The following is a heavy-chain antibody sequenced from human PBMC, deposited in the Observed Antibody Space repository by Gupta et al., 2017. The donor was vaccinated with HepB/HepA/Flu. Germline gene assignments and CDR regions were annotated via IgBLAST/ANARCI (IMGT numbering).Heavy chain of an antibody. CDR2: ISGTGGNT. CDR1: GFAFSSYS. CDR3: AKHPPAEEWLCMV. Sequence: QLLESGGGLVQPGGSLRLSCAASGFAFSSYSMSWVRQAPGKGLEWVSGISGTGGNTYYEDSVKGRVTISRDNPRNTLYLQMDRLTADDTALDYCAKHPPAEEWLCMVWGQGTLVSVS. V-gene: IGHV3-23*01. J-gene: IGHJ4*02. D-gene: IGHD3-3*01.